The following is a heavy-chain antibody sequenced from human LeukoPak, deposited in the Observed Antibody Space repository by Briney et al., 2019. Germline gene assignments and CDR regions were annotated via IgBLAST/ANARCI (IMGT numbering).Heavy chain of an antibody. CDR2: ISYDGSNK. D-gene: IGHD6-25*01. Sequence: SGGSLRLSSAASGFTFSSYSMHWVRQAPGKGLEWVAVISYDGSNKYYADSVKGRFTISRDNSKNTLYLQMNSLRAEDTAVYYCASSASNYYYYMDVWGKGTTVTVSS. CDR1: GFTFSSYS. V-gene: IGHV3-30*03. CDR3: ASSASNYYYYMDV. J-gene: IGHJ6*03.